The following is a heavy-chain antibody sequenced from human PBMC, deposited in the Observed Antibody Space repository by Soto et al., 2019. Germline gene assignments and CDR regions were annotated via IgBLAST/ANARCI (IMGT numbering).Heavy chain of an antibody. J-gene: IGHJ6*02. V-gene: IGHV1-69*06. CDR2: IIPIFGTA. Sequence: SVKVSCKASGGTFSSYAISWVRQAPGQGLEWMGGIIPIFGTANYAQKFQGRVTITADKSTSTAYMELSSLRSEDTAVYYCARDATLTGYYTGDYYYYGMDVWGQGXTVTVYS. CDR1: GGTFSSYA. CDR3: ARDATLTGYYTGDYYYYGMDV. D-gene: IGHD3-9*01.